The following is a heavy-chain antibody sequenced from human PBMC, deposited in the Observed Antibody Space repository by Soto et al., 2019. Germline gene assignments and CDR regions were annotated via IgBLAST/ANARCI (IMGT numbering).Heavy chain of an antibody. Sequence: TGGSLRLSCAASGFTFSSYGMHWVRQAPGKGLEWVAVIWYDGSNKYYADSVKGRFTISRDNSKNTLYLQMNSLRAEDTAVYYCARSGAHDVFDFWGQGTMVTVSS. CDR1: GFTFSSYG. CDR2: IWYDGSNK. J-gene: IGHJ3*01. V-gene: IGHV3-33*01. CDR3: ARSGAHDVFDF. D-gene: IGHD4-17*01.